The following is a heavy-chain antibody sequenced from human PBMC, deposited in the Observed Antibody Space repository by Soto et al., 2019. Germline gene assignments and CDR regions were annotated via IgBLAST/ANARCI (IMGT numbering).Heavy chain of an antibody. V-gene: IGHV3-33*01. J-gene: IGHJ4*02. D-gene: IGHD3-22*01. CDR2: IWYDGSNK. CDR1: GFTFSDYG. CDR3: ARDAYISGYENIVY. Sequence: QVQLVESGGGVVQPGRSLRLSCAASGFTFSDYGMHWVRQAPGKGLEWVAVIWYDGSNKYYADSVKGRITVSRDNSENTLYLEMNSLRPEDTAVYYCARDAYISGYENIVYWGQGTLVTVSS.